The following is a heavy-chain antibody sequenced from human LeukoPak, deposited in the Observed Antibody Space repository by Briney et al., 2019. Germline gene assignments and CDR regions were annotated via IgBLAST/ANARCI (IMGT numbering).Heavy chain of an antibody. CDR3: ARVWTGQWPPHYYYMDV. CDR2: ISSSSSYI. CDR1: GFTFDDYA. J-gene: IGHJ6*03. Sequence: GGSLRLSCAASGFTFDDYAMSWVRQAPGKGLEWVSCISSSSSYIYYADSVKGRFTISRDNAKNSLYLQMNSLRAEDTAVYYCARVWTGQWPPHYYYMDVWGKGTTVTISS. V-gene: IGHV3-21*01. D-gene: IGHD6-19*01.